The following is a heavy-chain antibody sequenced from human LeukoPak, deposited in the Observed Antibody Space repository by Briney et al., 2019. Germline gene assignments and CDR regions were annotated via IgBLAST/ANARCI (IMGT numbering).Heavy chain of an antibody. D-gene: IGHD6-13*01. CDR3: ARDEPLRYSSSWYESSYYYMDV. J-gene: IGHJ6*03. CDR1: GGTFSSYA. Sequence: ASVKVSCKASGGTFSSYAISWVRQAPGQGLEWMGGIIPIFGTANYAQKFQGRVTITADKSTSTAYMELSSLRSEDTAVYYCARDEPLRYSSSWYESSYYYMDVWGKGTTVTVSS. CDR2: IIPIFGTA. V-gene: IGHV1-69*06.